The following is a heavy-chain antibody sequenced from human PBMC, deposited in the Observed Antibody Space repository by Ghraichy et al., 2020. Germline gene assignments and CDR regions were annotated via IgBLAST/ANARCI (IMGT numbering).Heavy chain of an antibody. CDR1: GYTFTDYY. J-gene: IGHJ4*02. CDR2: INPNSGGT. D-gene: IGHD3-22*01. Sequence: ASVKVSCKASGYTFTDYYLHWVRQAPGQGLEWVGYINPNSGGTNPAQKFQGRVIMTRDTSIRTAYMELSRLRSDDTAVYYCTRDLRVSNYFDISVWGQGTLVTVS. CDR3: TRDLRVSNYFDISV. V-gene: IGHV1-2*02.